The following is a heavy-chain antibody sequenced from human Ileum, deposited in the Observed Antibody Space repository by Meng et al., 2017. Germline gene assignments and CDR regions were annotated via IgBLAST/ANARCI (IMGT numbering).Heavy chain of an antibody. CDR3: ARVRCASVSCYGDSYFDY. D-gene: IGHD2-15*01. J-gene: IGHJ4*02. CDR1: GGSISISNW. CDR2: IYHTGGT. V-gene: IGHV4-4*02. Sequence: QVQLQESGPGLGKPSGTLPLTCAASGGSISISNWWTWVRQPPGKGLEWIGEIYHTGGTNYNPSLKRRVTISVDKSKNQFSLEVTSVTAADTAVYYCARVRCASVSCYGDSYFDYWGQGILVTVSS.